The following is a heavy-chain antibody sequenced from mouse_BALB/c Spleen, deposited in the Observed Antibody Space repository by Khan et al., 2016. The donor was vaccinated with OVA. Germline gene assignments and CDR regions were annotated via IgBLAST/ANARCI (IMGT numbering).Heavy chain of an antibody. CDR2: IYPGSDNT. V-gene: IGHV1-76*01. CDR3: AKEEAVYYVDY. J-gene: IGHJ2*01. CDR1: GYIFTNYW. D-gene: IGHD3-3*01. Sequence: QVQLKQSGSELVKPSASVTLSCTTSGYIFTNYWIHWVKQRSGQSLQWIVRIYPGSDNTYYDEKVKDQTTLTADTSSNTAYMQLSSLTSEDSAVYCCAKEEAVYYVDYWGQGTTLTVSS.